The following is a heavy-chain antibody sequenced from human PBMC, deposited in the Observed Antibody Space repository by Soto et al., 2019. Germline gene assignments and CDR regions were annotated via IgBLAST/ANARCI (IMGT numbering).Heavy chain of an antibody. J-gene: IGHJ6*03. CDR3: ARGGYYSYYYYYYMDV. Sequence: GGSLRLSCAASGFTFSSYSMNWVRQAPGKGLDWVSSFSSSSSYLYYADSVKGRFTISRDNAKNSLFLQMNSLRAEDTVLYYCARGGYYSYYYYYYMDVWGKGTTVTVSS. D-gene: IGHD3-22*01. CDR2: FSSSSSYL. CDR1: GFTFSSYS. V-gene: IGHV3-21*01.